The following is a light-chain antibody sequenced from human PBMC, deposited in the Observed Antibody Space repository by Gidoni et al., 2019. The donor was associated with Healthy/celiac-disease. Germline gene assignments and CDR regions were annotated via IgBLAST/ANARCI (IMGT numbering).Light chain of an antibody. CDR3: QQRSNWPPIT. V-gene: IGKV3-11*01. CDR2: DAS. Sequence: ETVLTQSPATLSLSPGERATLPCRASQSVSSYLAWYQQKPGQAPRLLIYDASNRATGIPARFSGSGSGTDFTLTISSLEPEDFAVYYCQQRSNWPPITFGQETRLEIK. CDR1: QSVSSY. J-gene: IGKJ5*01.